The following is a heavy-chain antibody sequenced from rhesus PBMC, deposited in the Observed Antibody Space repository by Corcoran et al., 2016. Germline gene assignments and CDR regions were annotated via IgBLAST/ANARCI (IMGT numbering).Heavy chain of an antibody. V-gene: IGHV4-173*01. Sequence: QLRLQESGPGLVKPSETLSLTCEVSGGSISPSWWAWIRQSSGRKFEWLGRILPSNGETHYNPSLASRVTISIDTSKNQFSLKLTSMTAADTAVYYCGRPGYDNDFWGQGILVTVSS. J-gene: IGHJ4*01. D-gene: IGHD2-2*01. CDR1: GGSISPSW. CDR2: ILPSNGET. CDR3: GRPGYDNDF.